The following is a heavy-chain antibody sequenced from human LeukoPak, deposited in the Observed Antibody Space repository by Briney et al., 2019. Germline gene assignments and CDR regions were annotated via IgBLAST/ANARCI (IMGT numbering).Heavy chain of an antibody. CDR3: ARDSADDRTGIFDY. D-gene: IGHD5-12*01. Sequence: PGGSLRLSCAASGFTFDDYGMSWVRQAPGKGLEWVSGINWNGGSTGYADSVKGRFTISRDNAKNSLYLQMNSLRAEDTALYYCARDSADDRTGIFDYWGQGTLVTVSS. CDR1: GFTFDDYG. CDR2: INWNGGST. V-gene: IGHV3-20*04. J-gene: IGHJ4*02.